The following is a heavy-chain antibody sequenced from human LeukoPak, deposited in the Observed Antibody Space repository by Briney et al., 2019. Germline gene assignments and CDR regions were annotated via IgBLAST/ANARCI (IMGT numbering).Heavy chain of an antibody. V-gene: IGHV3-30-3*02. CDR1: GFIISSYE. CDR3: TKERPEEYYESGSYFYF. CDR2: ISYEDGTNK. D-gene: IGHD3-10*01. J-gene: IGHJ4*02. Sequence: GGSLRLSCAASGFIISSYEMNWVRQAPGKGLEWVAAISYEDGTNKYYADSVKGRFTISRDNSKTTLFLQMNSLRAEDTAIYYCTKERPEEYYESGSYFYFWGQGTLVTVSS.